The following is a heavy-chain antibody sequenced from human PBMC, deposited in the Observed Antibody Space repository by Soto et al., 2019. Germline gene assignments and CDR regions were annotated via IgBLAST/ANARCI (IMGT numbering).Heavy chain of an antibody. Sequence: GGSLRLSCAASGFTFDDYAMHWVRQAPGKGLEWVSGTSWNSGSIAYADSVKGRFTISRDNAKNSLYLQMDSLRAEDTAFYYCARGEAIGYCTSTSCFNYYFDYWGQGTLVTVSS. J-gene: IGHJ4*02. V-gene: IGHV3-9*01. D-gene: IGHD2-2*01. CDR1: GFTFDDYA. CDR3: ARGEAIGYCTSTSCFNYYFDY. CDR2: TSWNSGSI.